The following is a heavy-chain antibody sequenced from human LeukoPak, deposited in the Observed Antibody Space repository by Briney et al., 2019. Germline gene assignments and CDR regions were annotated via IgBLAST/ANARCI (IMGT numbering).Heavy chain of an antibody. Sequence: SVKVSCKASGGTFSSYAISWVRQAPGQGLEWMGGIIPIFGTANHAQKSQGRVTITADKSTSTAYMELSGLRSEDTAVYYCAGMGGWYDYYFDYWGQGTLVTVSS. J-gene: IGHJ4*02. CDR2: IIPIFGTA. V-gene: IGHV1-69*06. CDR1: GGTFSSYA. CDR3: AGMGGWYDYYFDY. D-gene: IGHD6-19*01.